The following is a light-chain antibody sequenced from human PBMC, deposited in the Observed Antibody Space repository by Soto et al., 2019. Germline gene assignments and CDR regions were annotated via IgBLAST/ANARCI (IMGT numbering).Light chain of an antibody. Sequence: DIVMTQSPDSLAVSLGEMATITCKSSQNLLYTSNNKDYLVWYQQKPGQPPKVLIYWASTRESGVPDRFSGSGSATDFTPTISRVQAEDVVVYFCQQYYTSPYTFGQGTKLEL. J-gene: IGKJ2*01. CDR3: QQYYTSPYT. CDR2: WAS. CDR1: QNLLYTSNNKDY. V-gene: IGKV4-1*01.